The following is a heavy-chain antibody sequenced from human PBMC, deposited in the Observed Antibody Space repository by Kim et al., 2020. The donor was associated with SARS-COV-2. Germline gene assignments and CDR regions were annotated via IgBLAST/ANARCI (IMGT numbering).Heavy chain of an antibody. Sequence: ASVKVSCKVSGYTLTELSMHWVRQAPGKGLEWMGGFDPEDGETIYAQKFQGRVTMTEDTSTDTAYMELSSLRSEDTAVYYCATDLKCDYGGNSKRCVDYWGQGALVTVSS. J-gene: IGHJ4*02. CDR2: FDPEDGET. CDR3: ATDLKCDYGGNSKRCVDY. V-gene: IGHV1-24*01. D-gene: IGHD4-17*01. CDR1: GYTLTELS.